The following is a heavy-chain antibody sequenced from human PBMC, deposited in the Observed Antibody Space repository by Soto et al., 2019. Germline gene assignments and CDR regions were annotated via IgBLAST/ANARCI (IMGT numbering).Heavy chain of an antibody. CDR3: AKDGGSSWFSYYFDY. CDR2: ITNSDDSA. Sequence: EVQLLESGGGLVQPGGSLRLSCAASGFTFSSYAMSWVRQAPGKGREWVSGITNSDDSAIYADSVKGRFTISRDNYRDTLYLQMNSLRAEDTAVYYCAKDGGSSWFSYYFDYWGQGALVTVSS. J-gene: IGHJ4*02. V-gene: IGHV3-23*01. CDR1: GFTFSSYA. D-gene: IGHD6-13*01.